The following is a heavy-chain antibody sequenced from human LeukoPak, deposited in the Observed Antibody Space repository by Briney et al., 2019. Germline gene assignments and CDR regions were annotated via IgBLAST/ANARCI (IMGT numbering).Heavy chain of an antibody. Sequence: ASVKVSCKASGVTFSSYAISWVRQAPGQGLEWMGRIIPIFGIANYAQKFQGRVTITADKSTSTAYMELSSLRSEDTAVYYCARDHDILTGFDYWGQGTLVTVSS. D-gene: IGHD3-9*01. CDR1: GVTFSSYA. V-gene: IGHV1-69*04. J-gene: IGHJ4*02. CDR3: ARDHDILTGFDY. CDR2: IIPIFGIA.